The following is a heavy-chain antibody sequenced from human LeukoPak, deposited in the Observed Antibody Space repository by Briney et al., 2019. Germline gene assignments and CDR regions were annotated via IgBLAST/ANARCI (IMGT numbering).Heavy chain of an antibody. CDR1: GGPFSGYY. V-gene: IGHV4-34*01. J-gene: IGHJ4*02. D-gene: IGHD2-2*01. CDR3: ARSLSTAGIDY. CDR2: INHSGST. Sequence: PSETLSLTCALYGGPFSGYYWSWIRQPPGKGLEWIGEINHSGSTNYNPSLKSRVTISVDTSKNQFSLKLSSVTAADTAVYYCARSLSTAGIDYWGQGTLVTVSS.